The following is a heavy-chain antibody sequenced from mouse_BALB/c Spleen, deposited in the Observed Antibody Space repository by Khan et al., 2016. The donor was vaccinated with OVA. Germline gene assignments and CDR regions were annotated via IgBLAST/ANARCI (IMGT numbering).Heavy chain of an antibody. J-gene: IGHJ4*01. D-gene: IGHD2-10*01. CDR3: ARPPYFSYVMVY. Sequence: QIQLVQSGPELKKPGETVKISCKASGYTSTNYGMNWVKQAPGKSLKWMVLINTYTGEPTYADDFKGRFAFSLETSASTAYLQINNLKNEDTATYFCARPPYFSYVMVYWGQGTSVTVSS. CDR1: GYTSTNYG. V-gene: IGHV9-3-1*01. CDR2: INTYTGEP.